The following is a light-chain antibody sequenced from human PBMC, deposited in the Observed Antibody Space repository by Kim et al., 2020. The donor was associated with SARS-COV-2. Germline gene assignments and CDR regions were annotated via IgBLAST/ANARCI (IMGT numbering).Light chain of an antibody. Sequence: QSALTQPPSASGSPGQSVTISCTGTGSDVGAYNYVSWYQHHPGKAPKLIIYEVTKRPSGVPDRFSGSKSGNTASLTVSGLQAEDEADYYCSSFAGDGNCAVFGTGTKVT. V-gene: IGLV2-8*01. CDR3: SSFAGDGNCAV. CDR1: GSDVGAYNY. J-gene: IGLJ1*01. CDR2: EVT.